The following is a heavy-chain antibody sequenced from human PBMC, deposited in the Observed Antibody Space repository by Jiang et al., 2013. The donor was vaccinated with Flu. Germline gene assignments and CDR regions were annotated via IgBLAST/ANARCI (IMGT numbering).Heavy chain of an antibody. D-gene: IGHD2-2*02. CDR3: ARDWIKCSSTSCYSSLGYMDV. Sequence: PGASVKVSCKASGYTFTSYYMHWVRQAPGQGLEWMGIINPSGGSTSYAQKFQGRVTMTRDTSTSTVYMELSSLRSEDTAVYYCARDWIKCSSTSCYSSLGYMDVWGKGTTVTVSS. J-gene: IGHJ6*03. V-gene: IGHV1-46*01. CDR2: INPSGGST. CDR1: GYTFTSYY.